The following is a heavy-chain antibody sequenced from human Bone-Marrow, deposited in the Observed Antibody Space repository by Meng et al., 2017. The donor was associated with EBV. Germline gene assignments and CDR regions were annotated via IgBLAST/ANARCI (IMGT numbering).Heavy chain of an antibody. CDR2: INTNTGNP. Sequence: QVQLVQSGAGVKKPGASVKVSCTASGYTFMNHFMHWVRQAPGQGLEWMGWINTNTGNPTYAQGFTGRFVFSLDTSVSTAYLQISSLKAEDTAVYYCAREAPDGYNPMPPVYWGQGTLVTVSS. CDR3: AREAPDGYNPMPPVY. J-gene: IGHJ4*02. CDR1: GYTFMNHF. D-gene: IGHD5-24*01. V-gene: IGHV7-4-1*02.